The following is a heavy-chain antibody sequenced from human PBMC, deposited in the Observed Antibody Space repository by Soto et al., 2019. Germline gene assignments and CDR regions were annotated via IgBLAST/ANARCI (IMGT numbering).Heavy chain of an antibody. J-gene: IGHJ6*03. CDR1: GVSISSHH. V-gene: IGHV4-59*11. CDR2: IYDSGRT. CDR3: ARDYGATYYYHMDV. Sequence: SETLSLTCNVSGVSISSHHWSWIRQPPGKGLEWIGSIYDSGRTDYNPSLNSRVTISVDTSKDELSLRLTSVTAADTALYFCARDYGATYYYHMDVWGKGTTVTVSS. D-gene: IGHD3-10*01.